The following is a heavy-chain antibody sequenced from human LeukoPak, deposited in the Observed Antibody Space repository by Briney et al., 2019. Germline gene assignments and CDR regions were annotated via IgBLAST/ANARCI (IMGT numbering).Heavy chain of an antibody. CDR2: ISGGDGKT. CDR3: AKDLSDYDFWSGPGYFDY. CDR1: GFTLSSYD. D-gene: IGHD3-3*01. J-gene: IGHJ4*02. Sequence: GGSLRLSCVASGFTLSSYDMSWVRQAPGKGLEWVSTISGGDGKTYYTDSVKGRFTISRDSSKNTLYLQMISLRAEDTAVYYCAKDLSDYDFWSGPGYFDYWGQGTLVTVSS. V-gene: IGHV3-23*01.